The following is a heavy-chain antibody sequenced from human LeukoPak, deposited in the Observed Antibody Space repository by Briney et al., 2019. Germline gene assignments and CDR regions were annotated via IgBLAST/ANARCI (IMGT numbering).Heavy chain of an antibody. J-gene: IGHJ4*02. D-gene: IGHD5-18*01. V-gene: IGHV4-31*03. CDR1: GGSISSGGYY. Sequence: SETLSLTCSVSGGSISSGGYYWSWIRQHPGKGLEWIGYIYYSGSAYYNPSLKSRVTISVDTSKNQFSLRLSSVTAADTAVYYCARDRPGGYTYGSLDYWGQGTLVTVSS. CDR3: ARDRPGGYTYGSLDY. CDR2: IYYSGSA.